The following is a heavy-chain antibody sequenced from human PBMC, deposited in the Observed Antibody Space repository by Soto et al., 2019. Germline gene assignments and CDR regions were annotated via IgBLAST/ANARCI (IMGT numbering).Heavy chain of an antibody. J-gene: IGHJ5*02. CDR1: GFTFSDYY. Sequence: GGSLRLSCAASGFTFSDYYMSWIRQAPGKGLEWVSYISSSGSTIYYADSVKGRFTISRDNAKNSLYLQMNSLRAEDTAVYYCARDELWFGEFSRQGGPWGQGTLVTVSS. V-gene: IGHV3-11*01. D-gene: IGHD3-10*01. CDR2: ISSSGSTI. CDR3: ARDELWFGEFSRQGGP.